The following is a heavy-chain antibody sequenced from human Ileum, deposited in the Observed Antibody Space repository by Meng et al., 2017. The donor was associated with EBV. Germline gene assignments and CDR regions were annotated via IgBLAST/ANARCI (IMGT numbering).Heavy chain of an antibody. Sequence: QKWGTGVFKPSETLYLTCLGDGRCDNVYYWTGLRQTPGKGLVWIGESEKSGYTKFNPALSSRATISRDTSNNQFSLRLNAATAAETALYYCARYGRCNGNSFYCFDPWGQGTLVTVSS. J-gene: IGHJ5*02. CDR3: ARYGRCNGNSFYCFDP. D-gene: IGHD4-23*01. V-gene: IGHV4-34*01. CDR2: SEKSGYT. CDR1: GRCDNVYY.